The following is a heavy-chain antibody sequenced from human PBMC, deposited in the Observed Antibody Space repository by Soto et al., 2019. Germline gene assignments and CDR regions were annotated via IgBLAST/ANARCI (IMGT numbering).Heavy chain of an antibody. CDR1: GGSISSYY. D-gene: IGHD3-3*01. V-gene: IGHV4-59*01. Sequence: SETLSLTCTVSGGSISSYYWSWIRQPPGKGLEWIGYIYYSGSTNYNPSLKSRVTISVDTSKNQFSLKLSSVTAADTAVYYCARLTYDFWSGYYADYWGQGTLVTVS. CDR3: ARLTYDFWSGYYADY. J-gene: IGHJ4*02. CDR2: IYYSGST.